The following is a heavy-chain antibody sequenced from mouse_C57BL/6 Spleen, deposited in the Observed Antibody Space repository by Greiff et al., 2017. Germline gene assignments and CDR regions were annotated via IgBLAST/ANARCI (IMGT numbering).Heavy chain of an antibody. D-gene: IGHD3-3*01. Sequence: VQLQQSGPELVKPGASVKISCKASGYTFTDYYMNWVKQSHGKSLEWIGDINPNNGGTSYNQKFKGKATLTVDKSSSTAYMEHRSLTTEDSAVYYWARRDGRGYAMDYWGQGTSVTVSS. CDR1: GYTFTDYY. CDR3: ARRDGRGYAMDY. J-gene: IGHJ4*01. CDR2: INPNNGGT. V-gene: IGHV1-26*01.